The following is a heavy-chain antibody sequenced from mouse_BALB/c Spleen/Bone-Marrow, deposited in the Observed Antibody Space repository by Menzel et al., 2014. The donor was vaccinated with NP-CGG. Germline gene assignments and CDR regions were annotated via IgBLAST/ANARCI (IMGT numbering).Heavy chain of an antibody. V-gene: IGHV4-1*02. J-gene: IGHJ1*01. D-gene: IGHD1-1*01. CDR3: ARLNYYGNLFV. CDR1: GFDFSRYW. Sequence: EVMLVESGGGLVQPGGSLKLSCAASGFDFSRYWMSWVRQAPGKGLKWIGEINPESSTINYTPSLKDKFIISRDNAKNTLYLQMSKVRSEDTALYYCARLNYYGNLFVWGAGTTVTVSS. CDR2: INPESSTI.